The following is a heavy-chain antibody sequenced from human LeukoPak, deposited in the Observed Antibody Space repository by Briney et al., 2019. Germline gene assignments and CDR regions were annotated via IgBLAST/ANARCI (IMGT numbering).Heavy chain of an antibody. V-gene: IGHV1-2*02. Sequence: ASVKVSCKASGYXFTGFYIHWVRQAPGQGLEWMGWINPNSGGTYYAQKFQGRVTMTRDTSINTAYMELSSLRSDDTAVYYCARDLGGYLDYWGQGRLVTVSS. CDR1: GYXFTGFY. CDR3: ARDLGGYLDY. J-gene: IGHJ4*02. CDR2: INPNSGGT. D-gene: IGHD3-16*01.